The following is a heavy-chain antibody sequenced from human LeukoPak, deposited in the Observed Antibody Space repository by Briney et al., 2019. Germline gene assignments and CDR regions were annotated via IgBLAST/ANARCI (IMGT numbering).Heavy chain of an antibody. Sequence: KPGGSLRLSCAASGFTFSSYSMNWVRPAPGKGLEWVSSISSSSSYIYYADSVKGRFTISRDNAKNSLYLQMNSLRAEDTAVYYCARDHYDSNTFDPWGQGTLVTVSS. V-gene: IGHV3-21*01. D-gene: IGHD3-22*01. CDR2: ISSSSSYI. CDR1: GFTFSSYS. CDR3: ARDHYDSNTFDP. J-gene: IGHJ5*02.